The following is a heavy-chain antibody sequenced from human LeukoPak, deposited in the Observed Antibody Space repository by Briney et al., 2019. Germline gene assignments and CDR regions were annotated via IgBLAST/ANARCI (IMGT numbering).Heavy chain of an antibody. J-gene: IGHJ3*02. V-gene: IGHV4-61*02. Sequence: SETLSLTFTVSGGSISSGSYYWSWIRQPAGKGLEWIGRIYTSGSTNYNPSLKSRVTISVDTSKNQFSLKLSSVTAADTAVYYCARVFPYDILTDYYTIADAFDIWGQGTMVTVSS. D-gene: IGHD3-9*01. CDR3: ARVFPYDILTDYYTIADAFDI. CDR2: IYTSGST. CDR1: GGSISSGSYY.